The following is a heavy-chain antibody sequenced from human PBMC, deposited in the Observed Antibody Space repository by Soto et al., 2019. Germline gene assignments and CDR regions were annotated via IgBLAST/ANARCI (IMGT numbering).Heavy chain of an antibody. V-gene: IGHV3-23*01. CDR1: GFTFSSYA. J-gene: IGHJ3*02. CDR3: AKALDIVVVPALFHAFDI. CDR2: ISGSGGST. Sequence: GGSLRLSCAASGFTFSSYAMSWVRQAPGKGLEWVSAISGSGGSTYYADSVKGRFTISRDNSKNTLYLQMNSLRAEDTAVYYCAKALDIVVVPALFHAFDIWGQGTMVTVSS. D-gene: IGHD2-2*03.